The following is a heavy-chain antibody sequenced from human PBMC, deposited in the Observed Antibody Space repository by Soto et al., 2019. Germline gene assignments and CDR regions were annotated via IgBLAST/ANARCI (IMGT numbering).Heavy chain of an antibody. V-gene: IGHV4-61*01. D-gene: IGHD3-10*01. Sequence: XETLSITCTVSGGSVSSYHYHRSWIRQPPGKVLEWIGYIYYSGSTNYNPSLKSRVTISGDTSKNQFSLKLSSVTAADKAVYYCARAQGDLEYDGNSWIAKWFDSWGQGTLVTVSS. CDR1: GGSVSSYHYH. CDR3: ARAQGDLEYDGNSWIAKWFDS. J-gene: IGHJ5*01. CDR2: IYYSGST.